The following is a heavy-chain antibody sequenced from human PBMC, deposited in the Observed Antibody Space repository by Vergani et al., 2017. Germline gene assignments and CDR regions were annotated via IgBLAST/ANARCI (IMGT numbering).Heavy chain of an antibody. J-gene: IGHJ4*02. Sequence: EVQLLESGGGLVQPGGSLRLSCAASGFTFRSYAMSWVRQAPGKGREWVSAISGSGGSTYYADSVKGRFTISRNNSKNTRYLQMNSLRAEETAVYYCAKVPPDSSGYYFNVEDYWGQGTLVTVSS. CDR1: GFTFRSYA. CDR2: ISGSGGST. V-gene: IGHV3-23*01. CDR3: AKVPPDSSGYYFNVEDY. D-gene: IGHD3-22*01.